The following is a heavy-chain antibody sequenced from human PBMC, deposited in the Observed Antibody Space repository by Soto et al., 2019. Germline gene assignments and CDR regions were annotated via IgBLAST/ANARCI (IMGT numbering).Heavy chain of an antibody. CDR1: VGSFSGYY. CDR3: ARGLSGFRWSPYYYYGMDV. Sequence: PWETLSPTCAVYVGSFSGYYWSWIRQPPGKGLEWIGEINHSGSTNYNPSLKSRVTISVDTSKNQFSLKLSSVTAADTAVYYCARGLSGFRWSPYYYYGMDVWGQGTTVTVSS. V-gene: IGHV4-34*01. CDR2: INHSGST. D-gene: IGHD2-15*01. J-gene: IGHJ6*02.